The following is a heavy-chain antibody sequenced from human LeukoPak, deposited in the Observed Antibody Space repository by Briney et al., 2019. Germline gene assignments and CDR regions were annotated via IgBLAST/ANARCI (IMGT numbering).Heavy chain of an antibody. CDR1: GFTFSSYA. V-gene: IGHV3-23*01. D-gene: IGHD2-15*01. J-gene: IGHJ4*02. Sequence: GGSLRLSCAASGFTFSSYAMSWVRQAPGKGLEWVSAISGSGGITYYADSVKGRFTISRDNSKNTLYLQMNSLRAEDTAVYYCAKDLDIVVVVAAYFDYWGQGTLVTVSS. CDR3: AKDLDIVVVVAAYFDY. CDR2: ISGSGGIT.